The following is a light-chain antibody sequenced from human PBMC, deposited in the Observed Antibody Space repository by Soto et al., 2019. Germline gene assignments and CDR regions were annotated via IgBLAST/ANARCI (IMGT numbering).Light chain of an antibody. Sequence: QSVLTQPRSVSGSPGQSVTISCTGTSSDVGVYNYVSWYQQYPGKAPKIMIYDVSKRPSGVPDRFSGSKSGNTASLTVSGLQADDEADYYCSSYAGTNNYVFGTGTKVTVL. CDR3: SSYAGTNNYV. CDR1: SSDVGVYNY. J-gene: IGLJ1*01. CDR2: DVS. V-gene: IGLV2-8*01.